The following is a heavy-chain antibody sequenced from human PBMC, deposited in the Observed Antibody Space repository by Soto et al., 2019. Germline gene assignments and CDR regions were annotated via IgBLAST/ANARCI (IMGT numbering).Heavy chain of an antibody. CDR1: GFPFSSYA. D-gene: IGHD5-12*01. Sequence: EVQLVESGGGLVQPGGSLRLSCAASGFPFSSYAMNWVRQAPGKGLEWVSYINSGSSTIYYADSAKGRFTIYRDNVKNTLYLQINSLRDEETDVYFRVRNRGYTGYDLKYWGQGALVAVSS. V-gene: IGHV3-48*02. CDR3: VRNRGYTGYDLKY. CDR2: INSGSSTI. J-gene: IGHJ4*02.